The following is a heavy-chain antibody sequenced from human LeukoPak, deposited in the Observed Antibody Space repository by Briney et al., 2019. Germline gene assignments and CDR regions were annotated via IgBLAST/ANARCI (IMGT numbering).Heavy chain of an antibody. CDR1: GGTFSSYA. CDR3: ARSLSGSYVFPYYFDY. V-gene: IGHV1-69*04. Sequence: ASVKVSCKASGGTFSSYAISWVRQAPGKGLEWVGRIIPILGIANYAQKFQGRVTITADKSTSTAYMELSSLRSEDTAVYYCARSLSGSYVFPYYFDYWGQGTLVTVSS. D-gene: IGHD1-26*01. J-gene: IGHJ4*02. CDR2: IIPILGIA.